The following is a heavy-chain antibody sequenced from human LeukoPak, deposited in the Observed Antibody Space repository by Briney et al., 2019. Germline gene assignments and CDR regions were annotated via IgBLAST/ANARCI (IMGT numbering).Heavy chain of an antibody. CDR3: AKELYYYDSSGSFDY. CDR1: GFTFSNYA. V-gene: IGHV3-23*01. J-gene: IGHJ4*02. CDR2: TSVSGGST. Sequence: PGGSLRLSCAASGFTFSNYATSWVRQAPGKGLEWVSATSVSGGSTYYADSVKGRFTISRDNSKNTLYLQMNSLRAEDTAVYYCAKELYYYDSSGSFDYWGQGTLVTVSS. D-gene: IGHD3-22*01.